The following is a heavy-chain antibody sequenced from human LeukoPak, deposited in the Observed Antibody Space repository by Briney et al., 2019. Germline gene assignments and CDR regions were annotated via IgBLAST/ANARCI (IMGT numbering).Heavy chain of an antibody. CDR2: IRSKAYGGTT. CDR3: TRGHCSSTSCYHLY. V-gene: IGHV3-49*04. D-gene: IGHD2-2*01. J-gene: IGHJ4*02. Sequence: AGGSLRLSCTASGFKFNDYAMSWVRQAPGKGLEWVGFIRSKAYGGTTEYAASVTGRFTISRDDSKSIAYLQMNSLKTEDTAVYYCTRGHCSSTSCYHLYWGQGTLVTVSS. CDR1: GFKFNDYA.